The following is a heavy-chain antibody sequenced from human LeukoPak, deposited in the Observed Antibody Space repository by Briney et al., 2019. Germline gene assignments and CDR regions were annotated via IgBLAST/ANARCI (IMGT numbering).Heavy chain of an antibody. CDR1: GYTFSNHW. CDR3: ARPNITSYYDSRGYDAFDV. CDR2: IYPDDSDT. V-gene: IGHV5-51*01. D-gene: IGHD3-22*01. Sequence: GESLKISCQGSGYTFSNHWIGWVRQMPGKGLEWMGIIYPDDSDTRYSPSFQGQVTISADKSVRTAYLQWSSLKASDTAMYYCARPNITSYYDSRGYDAFDVWGQGTMVTVSS. J-gene: IGHJ3*01.